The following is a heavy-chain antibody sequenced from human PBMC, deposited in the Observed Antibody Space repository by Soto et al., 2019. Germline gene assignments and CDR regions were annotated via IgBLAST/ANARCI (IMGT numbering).Heavy chain of an antibody. CDR1: GFIFSSHW. D-gene: IGHD3-10*01. Sequence: PGESLTLSCVASGFIFSSHWMSWVRQAPGKGLEWVANIKQDGSEKYYVDSVKGRFTIPRDNAKNSLYLQMNSLSAEDTAISYCARYLGGAFDIWGQGTMVTVSS. J-gene: IGHJ3*02. CDR2: IKQDGSEK. V-gene: IGHV3-7*01. CDR3: ARYLGGAFDI.